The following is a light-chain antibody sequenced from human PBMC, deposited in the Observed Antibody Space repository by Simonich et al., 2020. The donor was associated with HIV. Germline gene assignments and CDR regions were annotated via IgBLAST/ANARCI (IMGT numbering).Light chain of an antibody. V-gene: IGLV2-14*01. J-gene: IGLJ3*02. CDR2: DVS. Sequence: QSALTQPASVSGSPGQSIPISCTGTSSDIGGFNYVALYQQHPGKAPKLMIYDVSKRPSGVSNRFSGSKSGTTASLTISGLQAEDEADYYCNSYTSSSTWVFGGGTKLTVL. CDR1: SSDIGGFNY. CDR3: NSYTSSSTWV.